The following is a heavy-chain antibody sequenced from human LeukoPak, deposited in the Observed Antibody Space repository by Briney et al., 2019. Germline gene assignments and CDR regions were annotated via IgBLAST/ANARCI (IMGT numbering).Heavy chain of an antibody. J-gene: IGHJ5*02. V-gene: IGHV3-30*18. CDR1: GFTFSSYG. CDR3: AKDRGPYSSSSFPGGFDP. Sequence: GGSLRLSCAASGFTFSSYGMHWVRQAPGKGLEWVAVISYDGSNKYYADSVKGRFTISGDNSKNTLYLQMNSPRAEDTAVYYCAKDRGPYSSSSFPGGFDPWGQGTLVTVSS. CDR2: ISYDGSNK. D-gene: IGHD6-6*01.